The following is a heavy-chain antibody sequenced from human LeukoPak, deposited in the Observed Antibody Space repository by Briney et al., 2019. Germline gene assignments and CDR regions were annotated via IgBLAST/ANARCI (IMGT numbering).Heavy chain of an antibody. CDR1: GYTFTSYG. J-gene: IGHJ4*02. D-gene: IGHD6-13*01. Sequence: ASVKVSCKASGYTFTSYGISWVRQAPGQGLEWMGWISAYNGNTNYAQKLQGRVAMTTDTSTSTAYMELRSLRSDDTAVYYCARETIAAAGMPDFDYWGQGTLVTVSS. CDR2: ISAYNGNT. V-gene: IGHV1-18*01. CDR3: ARETIAAAGMPDFDY.